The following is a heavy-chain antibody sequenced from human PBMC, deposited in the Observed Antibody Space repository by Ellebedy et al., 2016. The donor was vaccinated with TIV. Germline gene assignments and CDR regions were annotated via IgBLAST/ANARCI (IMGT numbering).Heavy chain of an antibody. V-gene: IGHV4-39*01. CDR2: IYYSGST. CDR1: GGSISSNSYY. CDR3: ARHKGGRGSSYAMDV. D-gene: IGHD6-13*01. Sequence: SETLSLTXTVSGGSISSNSYYWGWIRQPPGKGLEWIGTIYYSGSTYYNPALNGRVTISVDTSKKKFSLNLNSVTAADTAVYYCARHKGGRGSSYAMDVWGQGTTVTVSS. J-gene: IGHJ6*02.